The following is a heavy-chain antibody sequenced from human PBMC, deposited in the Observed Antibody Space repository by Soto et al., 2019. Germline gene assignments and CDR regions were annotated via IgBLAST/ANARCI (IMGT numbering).Heavy chain of an antibody. CDR2: ISAYNGNT. V-gene: IGHV1-18*04. CDR1: GYTFTSYG. Sequence: GASVKVSCKASGYTFTSYGISWVRQAPGQGLEWMGWISAYNGNTNYAQKLQGRVTMTTDTSTSTAYMELRSLRSDDTAVYYCARVGGYDFWSGYYTYYYYYGMDVWGQGTTVTVS. J-gene: IGHJ6*02. CDR3: ARVGGYDFWSGYYTYYYYYGMDV. D-gene: IGHD3-3*01.